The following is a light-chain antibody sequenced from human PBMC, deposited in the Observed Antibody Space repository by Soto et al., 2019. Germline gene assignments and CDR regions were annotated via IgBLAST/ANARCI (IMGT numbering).Light chain of an antibody. J-gene: IGLJ2*01. CDR3: ASFRSGTILV. CDR2: EVN. CDR1: RTDIGDSNF. Sequence: QSALTQPASVSGSPGQSVTTSCTGPRTDIGDSNFISWYQQSPGKAPRLLIYEVNNRPSGVSRRFSGSKAGNTASLTISGLLEDDEADYFCASFRSGTILVFGSGTKLTVL. V-gene: IGLV2-14*01.